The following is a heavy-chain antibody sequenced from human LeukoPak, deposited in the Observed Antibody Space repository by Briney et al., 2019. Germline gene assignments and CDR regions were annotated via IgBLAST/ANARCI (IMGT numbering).Heavy chain of an antibody. CDR1: GGTFSSYA. Sequence: SVKVSCKASGGTFSSYAISWVRQAPGQGLEWMGRIIPILGIANYAQKFQGRVTITADKSTSTAYMELSSLRSEDTAVYYCARVQSGWYGGGTNWFDPWGQGTLVTVSS. J-gene: IGHJ5*02. CDR3: ARVQSGWYGGGTNWFDP. V-gene: IGHV1-69*04. CDR2: IIPILGIA. D-gene: IGHD6-19*01.